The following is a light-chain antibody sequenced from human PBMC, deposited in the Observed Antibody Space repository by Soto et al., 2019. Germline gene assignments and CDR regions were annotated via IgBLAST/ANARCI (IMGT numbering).Light chain of an antibody. V-gene: IGKV1-39*01. CDR1: QTISSW. CDR3: QQSYSTPRT. Sequence: DIQMTQSPSTLSGSVGDRVTITCLASQTISSWLAWYQQKPGKAPKLLIYAASNLQSGVPSRFSGSGSGTDFTLTISSLQPEDFATYYCQQSYSTPRTFGQGTKVDIK. CDR2: AAS. J-gene: IGKJ1*01.